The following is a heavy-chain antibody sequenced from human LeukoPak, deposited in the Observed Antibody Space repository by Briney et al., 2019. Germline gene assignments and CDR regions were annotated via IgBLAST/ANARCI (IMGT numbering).Heavy chain of an antibody. CDR2: ISYSGST. Sequence: SETLSLTCTVSGGSISSSSYYWGWIRQPPGKGLEWIGSISYSGSTYYNPSLKSRVTISVDTSKNQFSLKLSSVTAADTAVYYCARLLAAADIFDYWGQGTLVTVSS. J-gene: IGHJ4*02. CDR3: ARLLAAADIFDY. D-gene: IGHD6-13*01. V-gene: IGHV4-39*07. CDR1: GGSISSSSYY.